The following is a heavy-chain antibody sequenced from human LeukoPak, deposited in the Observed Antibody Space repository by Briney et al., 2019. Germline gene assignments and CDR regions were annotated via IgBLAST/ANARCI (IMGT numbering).Heavy chain of an antibody. CDR1: GGSIWTSDYY. CDR2: ISDGGST. V-gene: IGHV4-39*01. J-gene: IGHJ3*02. CDR3: VRHCCSTPSKRTFDI. D-gene: IGHD2-2*01. Sequence: SGTLSLTCTVSGGSIWTSDYYWGCIRQFPGKGLEWIGTISDGGSTYYNPSLESRVIISVDTSKNQFSLKLSSVTAADTAVYYCVRHCCSTPSKRTFDIWGQGTLVTVSS.